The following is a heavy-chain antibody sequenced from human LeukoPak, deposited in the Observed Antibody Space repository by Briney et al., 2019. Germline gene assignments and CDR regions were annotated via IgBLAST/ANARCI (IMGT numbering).Heavy chain of an antibody. J-gene: IGHJ4*02. CDR1: GFTFSSHG. CDR2: IIPSGHTT. V-gene: IGHV3-23*01. CDR3: AIELRYGSGPHGPY. Sequence: GGSLRLSCVASGFTFSSHGMNWVRQAPGKGLEWVSGIIPSGHTTYYADSVKGRFTISRDNSKNTLYLQMNSLRAEDTAVYYCAIELRYGSGPHGPYWGQGTLVTVSS. D-gene: IGHD3-10*01.